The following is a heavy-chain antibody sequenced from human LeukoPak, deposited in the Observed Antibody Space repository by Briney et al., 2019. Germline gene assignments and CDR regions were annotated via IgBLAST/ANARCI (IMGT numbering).Heavy chain of an antibody. D-gene: IGHD2-2*01. Sequence: PGGSLRLSCAASGLAFSNCWMSWVRQAPGKELEWVANINQDGSDKYYVDSVKGRFTISRDNGKNSVYLQMNSLRVEETAAYYCASRYCSTPTFPYVGVFDYWGQGVLVTVSS. CDR3: ASRYCSTPTFPYVGVFDY. V-gene: IGHV3-7*01. CDR1: GLAFSNCW. CDR2: INQDGSDK. J-gene: IGHJ4*02.